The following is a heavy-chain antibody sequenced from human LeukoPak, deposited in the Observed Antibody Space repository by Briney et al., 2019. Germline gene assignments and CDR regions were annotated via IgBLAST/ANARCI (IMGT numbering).Heavy chain of an antibody. V-gene: IGHV3-7*01. CDR1: GFTFSDYW. CDR2: INQNGGEN. D-gene: IGHD6-13*01. CDR3: ARDGTAPGLYFDL. Sequence: VGSLRLSCGVSGFTFSDYWMNWVRQAPGKGPEWVASINQNGGENYYVDSVKGRFTVSRDNPRNSLYLQMSSLRAEDTAVYYCARDGTAPGLYFDLWGQGTLVTVSS. J-gene: IGHJ4*01.